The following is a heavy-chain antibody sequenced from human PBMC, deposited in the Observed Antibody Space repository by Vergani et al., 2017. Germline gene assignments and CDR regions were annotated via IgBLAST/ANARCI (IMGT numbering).Heavy chain of an antibody. CDR1: GFTFSSYS. D-gene: IGHD7-27*01. V-gene: IGHV3-21*04. CDR3: ARASPGAGEAFDI. Sequence: EVQLVESGGGLVKPGWSLRLSCAASGFTFSSYSMNWVRQAPGKGLEWVSSISSSSSYIYYADSVKGRFTISRDNAKNSLYLQMNSLRAEDTAVYYCARASPGAGEAFDIWGQGTMVTVSS. J-gene: IGHJ3*02. CDR2: ISSSSSYI.